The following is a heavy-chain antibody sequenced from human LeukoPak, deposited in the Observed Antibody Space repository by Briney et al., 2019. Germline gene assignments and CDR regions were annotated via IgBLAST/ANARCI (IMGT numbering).Heavy chain of an antibody. Sequence: PGGSPRLSCAASGFTFSSYSMNWVRQAPGKGLEWVSSISSSSSYIYYADSVKGRFTISRDNAKNSLYLQMNSLRAEDTAVYYCARSCSSTSCHMNWGQGTPVTVSS. J-gene: IGHJ4*02. CDR1: GFTFSSYS. CDR3: ARSCSSTSCHMN. D-gene: IGHD2-2*02. CDR2: ISSSSSYI. V-gene: IGHV3-21*01.